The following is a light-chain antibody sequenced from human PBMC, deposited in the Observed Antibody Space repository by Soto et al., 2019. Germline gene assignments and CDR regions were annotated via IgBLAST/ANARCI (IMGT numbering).Light chain of an antibody. V-gene: IGLV2-14*01. CDR3: SSYAASGV. CDR2: EVN. Sequence: QSALTQPASVSGSPGQSLTISCTGTSTDVGAYNYVSWYQHRPGKAPKLIIFEVNNRASGVSNRFSGSKSGNTASLIISGLQAEDEADYYCSSYAASGVFGGGTKVTVL. CDR1: STDVGAYNY. J-gene: IGLJ2*01.